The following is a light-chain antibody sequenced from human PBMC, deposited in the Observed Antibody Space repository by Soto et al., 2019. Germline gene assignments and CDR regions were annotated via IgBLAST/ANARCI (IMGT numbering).Light chain of an antibody. J-gene: IGKJ5*01. CDR3: QQYNGT. Sequence: DIQMTQSPSSLSASVGDRVTITCRASQSISSYLNWYQQKPGKAPNLLIYKASNVESGVPSRFSGSGSGTDFTLTISSLQPDDFTTYYCQQYNGTFGQGTRLEIK. CDR1: QSISSY. V-gene: IGKV1-5*03. CDR2: KAS.